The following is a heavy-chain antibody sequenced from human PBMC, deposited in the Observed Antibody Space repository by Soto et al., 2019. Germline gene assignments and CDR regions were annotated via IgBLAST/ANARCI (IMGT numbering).Heavy chain of an antibody. CDR1: GFTFSSYA. CDR3: AKCRVVDYGMDV. Sequence: PVGSLRLSGAASGFTFSSYAMSWVRQAPGKGLEWVSAISGSGGSTYYADSVKGRFTISRDNSKNTLYLQMNSLRAEDTAVYYCAKCRVVDYGMDVWGQGTTVTVSS. CDR2: ISGSGGST. D-gene: IGHD6-6*01. V-gene: IGHV3-23*01. J-gene: IGHJ6*02.